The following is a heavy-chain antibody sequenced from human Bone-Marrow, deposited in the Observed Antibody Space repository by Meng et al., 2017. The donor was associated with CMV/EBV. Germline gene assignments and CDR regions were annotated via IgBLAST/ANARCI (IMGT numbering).Heavy chain of an antibody. J-gene: IGHJ6*02. D-gene: IGHD6-6*01. V-gene: IGHV3-73*01. Sequence: WVRQASGKGREWVGRIRSKANSYATAYAASVTGRFTISRDDSKNMAYLQMNSLKTEDTAVYYCTSSSLPLYYYCMDVWCQGTTVTVSS. CDR3: TSSSLPLYYYCMDV. CDR2: IRSKANSYAT.